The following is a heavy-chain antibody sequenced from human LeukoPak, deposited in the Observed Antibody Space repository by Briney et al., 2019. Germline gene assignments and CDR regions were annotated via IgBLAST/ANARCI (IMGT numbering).Heavy chain of an antibody. J-gene: IGHJ6*03. CDR1: GYTFARYW. CDR3: ARVGAERYYYYYYMDV. D-gene: IGHD3-9*01. V-gene: IGHV5-51*01. CDR2: IYPGDSDT. Sequence: GESLKISCKGSGYTFARYWIGWVRQMPGKGLEWIGIIYPGDSDTRYSPSFQGQVTISADKSISTAYLQWSNLKASDTAMYYCARVGAERYYYYYYMDVWGKGTTVTVSS.